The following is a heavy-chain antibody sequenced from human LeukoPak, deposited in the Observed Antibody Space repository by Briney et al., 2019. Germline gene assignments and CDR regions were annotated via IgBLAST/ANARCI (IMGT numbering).Heavy chain of an antibody. J-gene: IGHJ4*02. CDR1: GGTFSSYA. Sequence: ASVKVSCKASGGTFSSYAISWVRQAPGQGLEWMGIINPSGGSTNYAQKFQDRVTMTRDMSTSTVYMELSSLRSEDTAVYYCARSDSSSWYWALDYWGQGTLVTVSS. V-gene: IGHV1-46*01. D-gene: IGHD6-13*01. CDR2: INPSGGST. CDR3: ARSDSSSWYWALDY.